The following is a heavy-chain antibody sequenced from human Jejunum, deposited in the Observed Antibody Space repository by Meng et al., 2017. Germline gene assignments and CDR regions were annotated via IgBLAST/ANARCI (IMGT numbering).Heavy chain of an antibody. V-gene: IGHV4-4*02. CDR3: AREWSGSYRHFDY. D-gene: IGHD1-26*01. Sequence: QVQPRDEVPGPVEPSGTLSLACAASCGAHSASDLRSCVLQPHGKGLEWIGDIHHSGSTNYNPSLKSRVTISVDKSKNQFSLKLNSVTAADSAVYYCAREWSGSYRHFDYWGQGTLVTVSS. CDR2: IHHSGST. J-gene: IGHJ4*02. CDR1: CGAHSASDL.